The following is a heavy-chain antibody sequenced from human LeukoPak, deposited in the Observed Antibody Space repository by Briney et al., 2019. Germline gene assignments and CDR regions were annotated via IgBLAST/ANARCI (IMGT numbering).Heavy chain of an antibody. CDR1: GFTFSSYG. J-gene: IGHJ4*02. CDR3: AKVRGDGYNYSYDY. D-gene: IGHD5-24*01. V-gene: IGHV3-23*01. Sequence: GGSLRLSCAASGFTFSSYGMSWVRQAPGKGLEWVSAISGSGGSTYYADSVKGRFTISRDNSKNTLYLQMNSLRAEDTAVYYCAKVRGDGYNYSYDYWGQGTLVTVSS. CDR2: ISGSGGST.